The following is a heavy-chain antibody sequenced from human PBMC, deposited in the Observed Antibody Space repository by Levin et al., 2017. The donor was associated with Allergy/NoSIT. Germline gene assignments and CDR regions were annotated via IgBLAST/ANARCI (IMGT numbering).Heavy chain of an antibody. Sequence: ASVKVSCKASGYTFTSYDINWVRQATGQGLEWMGWMNPNSGNTGYAQKFQGRVTMTRNTSISTAYMELSSLRSEDTAVYYCARGTVGELWFGELLLERAGWFDPWGQGTLVTVSS. J-gene: IGHJ5*02. D-gene: IGHD3-10*01. V-gene: IGHV1-8*01. CDR3: ARGTVGELWFGELLLERAGWFDP. CDR1: GYTFTSYD. CDR2: MNPNSGNT.